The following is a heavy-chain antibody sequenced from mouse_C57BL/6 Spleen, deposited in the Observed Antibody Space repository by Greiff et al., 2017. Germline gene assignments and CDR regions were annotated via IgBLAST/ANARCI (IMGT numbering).Heavy chain of an antibody. CDR2: IWWDDDK. D-gene: IGHD1-1*01. J-gene: IGHJ1*03. Sequence: QVQLKESGPGILQPSQTLSLTCSFSGFSLSTFGMGVGWIRQPSGKGLEWLAHIWWDDDKYYNPALKSRLTISKDTSKNQVFLKIANVDTADTATYYCARVDYYGSSYGYFDVWGTGTTVTVSS. CDR3: ARVDYYGSSYGYFDV. V-gene: IGHV8-8*01. CDR1: GFSLSTFGMG.